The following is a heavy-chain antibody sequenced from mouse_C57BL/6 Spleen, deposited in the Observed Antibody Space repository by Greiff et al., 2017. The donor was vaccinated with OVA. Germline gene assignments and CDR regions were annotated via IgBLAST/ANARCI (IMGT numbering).Heavy chain of an antibody. Sequence: DVMLVESGGGLVKPGGSLKLSCAASGFTFSSYAMSWVRQTPEKRLEWVATISDGGSYTYYPDNVKGRFTISRDNAKNNLYLQMSHLKSEDTAMYYCARDRDYSNYWYFDVWGTGTTVTVSS. J-gene: IGHJ1*03. V-gene: IGHV5-4*01. D-gene: IGHD2-5*01. CDR2: ISDGGSYT. CDR3: ARDRDYSNYWYFDV. CDR1: GFTFSSYA.